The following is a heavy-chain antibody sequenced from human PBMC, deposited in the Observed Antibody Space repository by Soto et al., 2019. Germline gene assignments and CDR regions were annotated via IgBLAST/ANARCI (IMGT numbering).Heavy chain of an antibody. V-gene: IGHV4-39*01. J-gene: IGHJ6*02. Sequence: SETLSLTCTVSGGSISSSSYYWGWIRQPPGKGLEWIGSIYYSGSTYYNPSLKSRVTISVDTSKNQFSLKLSSVTAADTAVYYCAARCSGGSCGYYYYGMDVWGQGTTVT. CDR1: GGSISSSSYY. CDR2: IYYSGST. CDR3: AARCSGGSCGYYYYGMDV. D-gene: IGHD2-15*01.